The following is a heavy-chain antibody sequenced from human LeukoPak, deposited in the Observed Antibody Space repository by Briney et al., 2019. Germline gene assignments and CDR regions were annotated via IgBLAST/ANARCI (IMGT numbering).Heavy chain of an antibody. CDR1: GFTFSSYS. J-gene: IGHJ4*02. CDR2: ISSSSNYI. Sequence: GGSLRLSCAASGFTFSSYSMNWVRQAPGKGLEWVSSISSSSNYIYYADSVKGRFTISRDNAKNSLYLQMDSLRAEDTAVYYCARGSGYYPPYWGQGTLVTVSS. D-gene: IGHD3-22*01. V-gene: IGHV3-21*01. CDR3: ARGSGYYPPY.